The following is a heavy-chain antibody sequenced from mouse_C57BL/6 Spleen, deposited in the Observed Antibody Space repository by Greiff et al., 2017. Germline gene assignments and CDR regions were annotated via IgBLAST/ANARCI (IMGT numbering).Heavy chain of an antibody. CDR3: TTSDCGSSRFAY. J-gene: IGHJ3*01. D-gene: IGHD1-1*01. CDR1: GFNIKDYY. Sequence: VQLQQSGAELVRPGASVKLSCTASGFNIKDYYMHWVKQRPEQGLEWIGRIDPEDGDTEYAPKFQGKATMTADTSSNTAYLQLSSLTSEDSAVYYCTTSDCGSSRFAYWGQGTLVTVSA. CDR2: IDPEDGDT. V-gene: IGHV14-1*01.